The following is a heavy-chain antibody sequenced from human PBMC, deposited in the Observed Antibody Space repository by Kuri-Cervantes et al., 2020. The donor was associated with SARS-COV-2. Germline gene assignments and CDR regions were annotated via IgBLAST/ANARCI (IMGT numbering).Heavy chain of an antibody. CDR1: GYTLTELS. CDR3: ATHAAIFGVVLPDY. J-gene: IGHJ4*02. V-gene: IGHV1-24*01. D-gene: IGHD3-3*01. Sequence: ASVKVSCKVSGYTLTELSMHWVRQAPGKGLEWMGGFDPEDGETIYAQKFQGRVTMTEDTSTDTAYMKLSSLRSEDTAVYYCATHAAIFGVVLPDYWGQGTLVTVSS. CDR2: FDPEDGET.